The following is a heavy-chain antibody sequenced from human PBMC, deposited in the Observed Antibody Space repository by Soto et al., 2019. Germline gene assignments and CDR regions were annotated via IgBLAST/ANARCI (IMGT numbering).Heavy chain of an antibody. CDR2: ISYDGSNK. J-gene: IGHJ6*02. CDR1: GFTFSSYA. Sequence: GGSLRLSCAASGFTFSSYAMHWVRRAPGKGLEWVAVISYDGSNKYYADSVKGRFTISRDNPKNTLYLQMNSLRAEDTAVYYCARDVESGSSQYYYYYYGMDVWGQGTTVTVSS. D-gene: IGHD1-26*01. V-gene: IGHV3-30-3*01. CDR3: ARDVESGSSQYYYYYYGMDV.